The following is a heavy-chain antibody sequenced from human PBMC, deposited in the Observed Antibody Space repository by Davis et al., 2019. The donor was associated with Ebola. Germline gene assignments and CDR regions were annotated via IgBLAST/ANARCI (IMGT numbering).Heavy chain of an antibody. CDR3: ERAGYYFGFDY. CDR2: IKQDGSEK. CDR1: GFTFSSYW. V-gene: IGHV3-7*01. D-gene: IGHD2/OR15-2a*01. J-gene: IGHJ4*02. Sequence: GESLKISCAASGFTFSSYWMTWVRQAPGKGLEWVANIKQDGSEKYYVDSVKGRFTISRDNAKNSLYLQMNSLRAEDTAVYYCERAGYYFGFDYWGQGTLVTVSS.